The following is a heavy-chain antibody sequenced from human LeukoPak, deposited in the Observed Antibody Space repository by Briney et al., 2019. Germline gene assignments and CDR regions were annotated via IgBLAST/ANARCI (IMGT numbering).Heavy chain of an antibody. CDR2: ISYDGSNK. CDR3: AKGGDGYNSHDAFDI. CDR1: GFTFSSYG. D-gene: IGHD5-24*01. Sequence: GRSLRLSCAAPGFTFSSYGMHWVRQAPGKGLEWVAVISYDGSNKYYADSVKGRFTISRDNSKNTLYLQMNSLRAEDTAVYYCAKGGDGYNSHDAFDIWGQGTMVTVSS. J-gene: IGHJ3*02. V-gene: IGHV3-30*18.